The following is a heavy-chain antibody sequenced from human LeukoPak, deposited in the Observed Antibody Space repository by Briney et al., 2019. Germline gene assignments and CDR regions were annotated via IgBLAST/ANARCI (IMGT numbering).Heavy chain of an antibody. D-gene: IGHD5-24*01. CDR3: AREMATTRDAFDI. J-gene: IGHJ3*02. CDR2: INPNSGGT. CDR1: GYTFTGYY. V-gene: IGHV1-2*02. Sequence: GASVKVSCEASGYTFTGYYMHWVRQAPGQGLEWMGWINPNSGGTNYAQKFQGRVTMTRDTSTSTAYMELSRLRSDDTAVYYCAREMATTRDAFDIWGQGTMVTVSS.